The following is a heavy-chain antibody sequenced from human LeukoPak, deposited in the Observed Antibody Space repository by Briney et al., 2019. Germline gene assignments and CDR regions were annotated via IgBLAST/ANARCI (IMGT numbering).Heavy chain of an antibody. V-gene: IGHV4-39*07. D-gene: IGHD6-13*01. J-gene: IGHJ4*02. CDR1: GGSISSSNYY. Sequence: SETLSLTCTVSGGSISSSNYYWGWIRQPPGKGLEWIGSMHYSGATYDNPSLKSRVTISLDTSKNQFSLKLSSVTAADTAVYYCARGVVAAAGRTFDFWGQGTLVTVSS. CDR3: ARGVVAAAGRTFDF. CDR2: MHYSGAT.